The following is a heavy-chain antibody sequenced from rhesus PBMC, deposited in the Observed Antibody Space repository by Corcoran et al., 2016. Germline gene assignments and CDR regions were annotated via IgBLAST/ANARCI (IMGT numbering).Heavy chain of an antibody. J-gene: IGHJ3*01. V-gene: IGHV4-122*02. D-gene: IGHD3-34*01. CDR1: GGSISSGYYY. CDR2: ITYSGST. Sequence: QMQLQESGPGLVKPSETLSLTCAVPGGSISSGYYYWSWIRQPPWKGLEWIGYITYSGSTRYNPSLKSRVTISRDTSKNQVSLKLSSVTAADTAVYYGARDAPGYYYAFDFWGQGLRVTVSS. CDR3: ARDAPGYYYAFDF.